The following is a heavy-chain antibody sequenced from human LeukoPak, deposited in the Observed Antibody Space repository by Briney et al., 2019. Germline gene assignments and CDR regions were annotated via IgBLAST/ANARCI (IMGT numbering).Heavy chain of an antibody. V-gene: IGHV1-46*01. CDR1: GYTFTGYY. Sequence: ASVKVSCKASGYTFTGYYMHWVRQAPGQGLEYMGIIKVYGDTTIYAQRFQGRITMTRDTSTSTVYMELSSLNSEDTAVYYCARESPSTFYFDYWGQGTLVTVSS. CDR3: ARESPSTFYFDY. J-gene: IGHJ4*02. D-gene: IGHD1-1*01. CDR2: IKVYGDTT.